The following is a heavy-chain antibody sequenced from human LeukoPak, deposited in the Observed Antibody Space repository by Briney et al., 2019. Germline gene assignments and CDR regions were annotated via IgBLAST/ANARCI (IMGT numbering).Heavy chain of an antibody. Sequence: GGSLRLSCAASGFTFSSYGMHWVRQAPGKGLEWVAVISYDGSKKYYADSVKGRFTISRDSSKNMLYLQMNSLRVEDTAVYYCAKGFSSGPWDACDIWGQGIMVTVS. V-gene: IGHV3-30*18. D-gene: IGHD3-22*01. CDR2: ISYDGSKK. CDR3: AKGFSSGPWDACDI. CDR1: GFTFSSYG. J-gene: IGHJ3*02.